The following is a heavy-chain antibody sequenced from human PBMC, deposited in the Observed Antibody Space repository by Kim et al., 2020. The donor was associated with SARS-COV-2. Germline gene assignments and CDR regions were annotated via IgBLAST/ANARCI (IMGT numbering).Heavy chain of an antibody. D-gene: IGHD3-3*01. Sequence: ASVKVSCKASGYTFTSYAMHWVRQAPGQRLEWMGWINAGNGNTKYSQKFQGRVTITRDTSASTAYMELSSLRSEDTAVYYCARSIPDYDFWSGYLNYWGQGTLVTVSS. V-gene: IGHV1-3*01. CDR1: GYTFTSYA. J-gene: IGHJ4*02. CDR3: ARSIPDYDFWSGYLNY. CDR2: INAGNGNT.